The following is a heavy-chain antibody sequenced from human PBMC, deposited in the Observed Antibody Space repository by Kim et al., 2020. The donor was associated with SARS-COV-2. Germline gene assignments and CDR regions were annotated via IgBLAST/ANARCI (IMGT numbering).Heavy chain of an antibody. V-gene: IGHV4-34*01. CDR3: ARYTLHVVVPAAPADGMDV. CDR1: GGSFSGYY. CDR2: INHSGST. Sequence: SETLSLTCAVYGGSFSGYYWSWIRQPPGKGLEWIGEINHSGSTNYNPSLKSRVTISVDTSKNQFSLKLSSVTAADTAVYYCARYTLHVVVPAAPADGMDVWGQGTTVTVSS. D-gene: IGHD2-2*01. J-gene: IGHJ6*02.